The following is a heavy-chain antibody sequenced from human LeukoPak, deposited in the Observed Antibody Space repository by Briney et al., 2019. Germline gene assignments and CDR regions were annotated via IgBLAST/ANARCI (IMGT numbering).Heavy chain of an antibody. Sequence: GGSLRLSCAASGFTFSSYAMHWVRQAPGKGLEWVAVISYDGSNKYYADSVKGRFTISRDNSKNTLYLQMNSLRAEDTAVYYCARELVLWLVGGRGDWFDPWGQGTLVTVSS. J-gene: IGHJ5*02. CDR2: ISYDGSNK. D-gene: IGHD6-6*01. CDR1: GFTFSSYA. V-gene: IGHV3-30-3*01. CDR3: ARELVLWLVGGRGDWFDP.